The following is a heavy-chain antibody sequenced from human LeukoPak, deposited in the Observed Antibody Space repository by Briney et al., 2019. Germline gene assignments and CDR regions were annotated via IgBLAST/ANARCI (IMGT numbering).Heavy chain of an antibody. Sequence: ASVKVSCKASGYTFTNYGISWVRQAPGQGLEWMGWISAYDGNTNYERKLQGRVTMTTDPSSSTAYMELRSLRSDDTAVYYCARHREDFFYYMDVWGKGTTVTVSS. V-gene: IGHV1-18*01. CDR2: ISAYDGNT. J-gene: IGHJ6*03. D-gene: IGHD3-10*01. CDR1: GYTFTNYG. CDR3: ARHREDFFYYMDV.